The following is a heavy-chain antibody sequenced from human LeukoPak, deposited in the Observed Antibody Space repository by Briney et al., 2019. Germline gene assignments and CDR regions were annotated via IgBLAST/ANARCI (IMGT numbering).Heavy chain of an antibody. CDR2: IRYDGSTI. CDR1: GFTFSDYG. J-gene: IGHJ5*02. V-gene: IGHV3-30*02. D-gene: IGHD6-25*01. CDR3: TTDWSFGIAAAVDP. Sequence: GGSLRLSCAASGFTFSDYGMHWVRQAPGKGLEWVAVIRYDGSTIYYADSVKGRFTISRDDSKKTLYLQMDSLRAEDTAVYYCTTDWSFGIAAAVDPWGQGTLVTVSS.